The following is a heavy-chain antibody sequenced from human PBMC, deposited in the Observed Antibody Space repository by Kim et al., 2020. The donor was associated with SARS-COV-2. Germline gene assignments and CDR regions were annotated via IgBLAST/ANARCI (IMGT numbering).Heavy chain of an antibody. D-gene: IGHD3-10*01. CDR2: IDPSDSYT. CDR1: GYSFTSYW. Sequence: GESLKISCKGSGYSFTSYWISWVRQMPGKGLEWMGRIDPSDSYTNYSPSFQGHVTISADKSISTAYLQWSSLKASDTAMYYCARLSRGIGGFGESRGAFDIWGQGTMVTVSS. J-gene: IGHJ3*02. CDR3: ARLSRGIGGFGESRGAFDI. V-gene: IGHV5-10-1*01.